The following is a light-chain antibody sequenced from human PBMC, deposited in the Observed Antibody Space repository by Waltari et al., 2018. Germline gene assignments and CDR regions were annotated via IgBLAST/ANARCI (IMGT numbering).Light chain of an antibody. V-gene: IGKV3-11*01. CDR3: QQRTNWPLT. Sequence: IVLTHSPAPLSLSPGETAPLSCRASQSVSNFLAWYQQKPGQAPRLLIYDASRRAAGIPARFSGSGSGTDFTLTISRLEPEDFAVFYCQQRTNWPLTFGGGTKLEVK. CDR2: DAS. CDR1: QSVSNF. J-gene: IGKJ4*01.